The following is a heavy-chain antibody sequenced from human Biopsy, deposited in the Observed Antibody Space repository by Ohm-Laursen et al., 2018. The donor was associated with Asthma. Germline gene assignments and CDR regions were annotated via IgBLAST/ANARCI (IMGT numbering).Heavy chain of an antibody. J-gene: IGHJ4*02. CDR1: GGTYSSHS. CDR2: IIPIFGTA. D-gene: IGHD7-27*01. V-gene: IGHV1-69*13. Sequence: SVKVSCKASGGTYSSHSISWVRQAPGQGLEWMGGIIPIFGTANYAQKFQGRVTITADESTSTAYMELSSLRSEDTAVYYCARSSHINWGGYFDYWGQGTLVTVSS. CDR3: ARSSHINWGGYFDY.